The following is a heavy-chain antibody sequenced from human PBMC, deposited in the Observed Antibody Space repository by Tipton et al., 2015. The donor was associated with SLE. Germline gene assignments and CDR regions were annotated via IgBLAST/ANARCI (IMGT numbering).Heavy chain of an antibody. D-gene: IGHD2-2*01. CDR1: GDSINNDYS. CDR3: TTGLAAAIYYFDS. J-gene: IGHJ4*02. V-gene: IGHV3-15*01. Sequence: LTCSVSGDSINNDYSWGWIRQPPGKGLEWVGRIKSKSDGGTTDYAAPVKGRFTISRDDSTDTLFLQMNSLRIEDTAVYYCTTGLAAAIYYFDSWGQGVLVTVSS. CDR2: IKSKSDGGTT.